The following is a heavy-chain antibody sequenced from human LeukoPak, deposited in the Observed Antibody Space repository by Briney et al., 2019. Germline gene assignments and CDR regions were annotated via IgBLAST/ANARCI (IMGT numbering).Heavy chain of an antibody. V-gene: IGHV3-23*01. CDR1: GFTFNYYA. Sequence: WGSLRLSCAASGFTFNYYAMSWVRQAPGKGLEWVSGISDNEGRTYYTDSVKGRFTISRDKTKNTVFLQMHNLRADDTAVYFCARHDGFITYWGRGALVPVSS. J-gene: IGHJ4*02. CDR2: ISDNEGRT. CDR3: ARHDGFITY. D-gene: IGHD3-16*02.